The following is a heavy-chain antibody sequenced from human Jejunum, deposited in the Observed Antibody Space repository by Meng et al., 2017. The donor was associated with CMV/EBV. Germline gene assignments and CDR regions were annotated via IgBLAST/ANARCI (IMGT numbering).Heavy chain of an antibody. CDR2: INPNSGDT. V-gene: IGHV1-2*06. J-gene: IGHJ3*02. CDR3: ARAHYSQSRGYYFVIGDAFDI. Sequence: YYMHWVRQAPGQGLEWMGRINPNSGDTNYALKFQGRVTMTRDTSISTAYMELSRLRSDDTAMYYCARAHYSQSRGYYFVIGDAFDIWGQGTMVTVSS. CDR1: YY. D-gene: IGHD3-22*01.